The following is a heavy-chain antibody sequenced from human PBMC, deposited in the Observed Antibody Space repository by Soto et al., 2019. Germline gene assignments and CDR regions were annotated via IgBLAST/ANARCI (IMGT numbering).Heavy chain of an antibody. D-gene: IGHD1-26*01. J-gene: IGHJ5*01. CDR3: TRALSGSYDS. Sequence: SQTRSLTWAISGDSVSSKSAAWNWIRQSPSRGLEWLGRTYYRSKWSTDYAVSVKSRITINPDTSKNQFSLQLNSVTPEDTAVYYCTRALSGSYDSWGQGTLVTVSS. V-gene: IGHV6-1*01. CDR1: GDSVSSKSAA. CDR2: TYYRSKWST.